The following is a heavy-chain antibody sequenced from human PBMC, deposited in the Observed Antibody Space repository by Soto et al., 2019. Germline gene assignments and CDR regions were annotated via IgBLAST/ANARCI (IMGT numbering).Heavy chain of an antibody. Sequence: QVQLQQWGAGLLKPSETLSLTCAVYGGSFSGYYWTWIRQPPGTGLEWIGEINHSGSTNDNPSLKXRVTISVDTSKNQFSLKLTSVTAADTAVSYCARDKITGLFDYWCQGTLVTVSS. D-gene: IGHD2-8*02. CDR1: GGSFSGYY. CDR3: ARDKITGLFDY. J-gene: IGHJ4*02. V-gene: IGHV4-34*01. CDR2: INHSGST.